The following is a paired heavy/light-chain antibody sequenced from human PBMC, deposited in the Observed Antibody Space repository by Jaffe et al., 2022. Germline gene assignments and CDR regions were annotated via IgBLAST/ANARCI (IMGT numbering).Heavy chain of an antibody. CDR3: AREGDGGGWFDI. D-gene: IGHD2-21*02. CDR2: IYYKGSR. V-gene: IGHV4-59*11. CDR1: GGSLNNHY. Sequence: QVQLQESGPGLVKPSETLSLTCTVSGGSLNNHYWSWIRQPPGGGLEWIGYIYYKGSRNYNPSLKSRLTVSIDTSKNQFFLRLNSVSSADTAVYYCAREGDGGGWFDIWGQGALVTVSS. J-gene: IGHJ5*02.
Light chain of an antibody. CDR1: NVGTKG. J-gene: IGLJ1*01. CDR2: DDT. V-gene: IGLV3-21*02. Sequence: SYVLTQPPSVSVAPGQTARITCGGNNVGTKGIHWYQQKPGQAPVLVVYDDTDRPSGIPERFSGAKSGNTATLTISRVEAGDEADYYCQVWDTSSGHLYIFGNGTKVSV. CDR3: QVWDTSSGHLYI.